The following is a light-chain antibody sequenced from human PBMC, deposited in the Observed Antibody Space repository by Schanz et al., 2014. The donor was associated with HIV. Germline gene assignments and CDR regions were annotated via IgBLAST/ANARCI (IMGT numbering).Light chain of an antibody. CDR3: QSYDSSLSGV. V-gene: IGLV1-40*01. CDR2: DDS. Sequence: QSVLTQPPSVSGAPGQRVTISCTGSSSNIGAGYYVHWYQQLPGTAPKLLIYDDSNRPSGVPDRFSGSKSGTSASLAITGLQAEDEADYYCQSYDSSLSGVFGGGTKLTVL. CDR1: SSNIGAGYY. J-gene: IGLJ3*02.